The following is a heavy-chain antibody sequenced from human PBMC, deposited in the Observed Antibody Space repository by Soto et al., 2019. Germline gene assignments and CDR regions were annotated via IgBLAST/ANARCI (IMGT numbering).Heavy chain of an antibody. Sequence: PVGSLRLSCAASGFAFSSYGMHWVRQAPGKGLEWVAAISYDGSNKYYADSVKGRFTISRDNSKNTLYLQMNSLRAEDTAVYYCAKDGYNVYGTFDYWGQGTLVTVSS. V-gene: IGHV3-30*18. J-gene: IGHJ4*02. D-gene: IGHD5-12*01. CDR3: AKDGYNVYGTFDY. CDR2: ISYDGSNK. CDR1: GFAFSSYG.